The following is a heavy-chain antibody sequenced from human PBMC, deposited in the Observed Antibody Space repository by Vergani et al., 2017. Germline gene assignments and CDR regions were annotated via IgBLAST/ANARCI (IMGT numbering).Heavy chain of an antibody. Sequence: QVQLVESGGGVVQPGRSLRLSCAASGFTFSSYGMHWVRQAPGKGLEWVAVISYDGSNKYYADSVKGRFTISRDNSKNTLYLQMNSLRAEDTAVYYCARTHFWSGYYYFDYWGQGTLVTVSS. V-gene: IGHV3-30*03. J-gene: IGHJ4*02. D-gene: IGHD3-3*02. CDR1: GFTFSSYG. CDR3: ARTHFWSGYYYFDY. CDR2: ISYDGSNK.